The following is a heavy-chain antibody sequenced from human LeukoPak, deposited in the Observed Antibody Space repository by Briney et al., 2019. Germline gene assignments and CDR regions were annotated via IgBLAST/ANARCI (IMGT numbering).Heavy chain of an antibody. CDR3: AKDVVPDSGWDLDY. CDR2: IYPSGDST. D-gene: IGHD6-19*01. Sequence: GGSLRLSCAASGFTFSTYSMTWVRQGPWKGLEWVSSIYPSGDSTFYADSVKGRFTISRDNSKNTLYLQMSSLRTEDTAIYYCAKDVVPDSGWDLDYWGQGTLVTVSS. J-gene: IGHJ4*02. CDR1: GFTFSTYS. V-gene: IGHV3-23*01.